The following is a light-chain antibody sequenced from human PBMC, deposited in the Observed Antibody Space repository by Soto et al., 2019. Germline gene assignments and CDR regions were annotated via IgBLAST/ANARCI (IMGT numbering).Light chain of an antibody. CDR1: SSDVGGYNY. J-gene: IGLJ1*01. Sequence: HSVLTQPRSVSGSPGQSVTISCTGTSSDVGGYNYVSWYQQHPGKAPKVMIYDVSKRPSGVPDRFSGSKSGNTASLTISGLQAEDEADYYCCSYAGSYTYVFGTGTKLTVL. CDR3: CSYAGSYTYV. CDR2: DVS. V-gene: IGLV2-11*01.